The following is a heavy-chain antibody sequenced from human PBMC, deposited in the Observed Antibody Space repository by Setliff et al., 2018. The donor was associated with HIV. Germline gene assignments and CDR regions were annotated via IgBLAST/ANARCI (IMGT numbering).Heavy chain of an antibody. V-gene: IGHV4-39*02. CDR1: GGSISNSNYF. J-gene: IGHJ3*02. CDR3: ARSFSGRYFWSGYYTGPDPKGENAFDI. D-gene: IGHD3-3*01. CDR2: IYSSGNT. Sequence: PSETLSLTCTVSGGSISNSNYFWGWIRQPPGKGLEWIGRIYSSGNTYYQPSLQGRVSMSIDSSKNHFSLSLRYVTAADTAVYYCARSFSGRYFWSGYYTGPDPKGENAFDIWGQGTMVTVSS.